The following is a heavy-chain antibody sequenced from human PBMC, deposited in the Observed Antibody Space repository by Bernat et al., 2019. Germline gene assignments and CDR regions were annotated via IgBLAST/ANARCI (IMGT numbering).Heavy chain of an antibody. V-gene: IGHV3-74*01. J-gene: IGHJ6*03. CDR2: INSDGSST. CDR3: ARGLSRYCSSTSCYESLYYYYMDV. D-gene: IGHD2-2*01. Sequence: EVQLVESGGGLVQPGGSLRLSCAASGFTFSSYWMHWVRQAPGKGLVWVSRINSDGSSTSYADSVKGRFTISGDNAKNTLYLQMNSLRAEDTAVYYCARGLSRYCSSTSCYESLYYYYMDVWGKGTTVTVSS. CDR1: GFTFSSYW.